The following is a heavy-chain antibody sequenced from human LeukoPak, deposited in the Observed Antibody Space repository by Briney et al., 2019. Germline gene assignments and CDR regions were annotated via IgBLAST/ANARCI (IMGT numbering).Heavy chain of an antibody. Sequence: PGGSLRLSCAASGFSFSSYWMHWVRQAPGKELVWVSRINSDGSSTSYADSVKGRFTISRDNAKNTLYLQMNSLRAEDTAVYYCTRPMSMATTGNYYYGMDVWGQGTTVTVSS. CDR2: INSDGSST. J-gene: IGHJ6*02. CDR3: TRPMSMATTGNYYYGMDV. D-gene: IGHD1-1*01. CDR1: GFSFSSYW. V-gene: IGHV3-74*01.